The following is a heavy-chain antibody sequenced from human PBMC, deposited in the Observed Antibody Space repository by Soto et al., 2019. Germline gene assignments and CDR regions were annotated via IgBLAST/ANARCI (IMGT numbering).Heavy chain of an antibody. CDR1: GFTFSSYA. J-gene: IGHJ4*02. V-gene: IGHV3-30-3*01. CDR3: ARLSYGDYGLSFFHY. D-gene: IGHD4-17*01. Sequence: QVQLVESGGGVVQPGRSLRLSCAASGFTFSSYAMHWVRQAPGKGLEWVAVISYDGSNKYYADSVKSRFTISRDNSNNTLYLQMNSLRAEDTAVYYCARLSYGDYGLSFFHYWGQGTLVTVSS. CDR2: ISYDGSNK.